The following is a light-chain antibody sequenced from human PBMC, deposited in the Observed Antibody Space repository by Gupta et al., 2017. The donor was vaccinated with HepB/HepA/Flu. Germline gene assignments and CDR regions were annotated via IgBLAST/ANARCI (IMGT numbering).Light chain of an antibody. J-gene: IGLJ2*01. CDR3: ATWDDSLRAVI. CDR2: KSN. V-gene: IGLV1-47*01. Sequence: QSVLTQAPSASGTPGQTVTISCSGGSSNIGISFVYWFHQLPGMAPRLLIQKSNQRPSGVPDRFSGSKSGTSASLAISGLRSEDEGDYYCATWDDSLRAVIFGGGTKLTVL. CDR1: SSNIGISF.